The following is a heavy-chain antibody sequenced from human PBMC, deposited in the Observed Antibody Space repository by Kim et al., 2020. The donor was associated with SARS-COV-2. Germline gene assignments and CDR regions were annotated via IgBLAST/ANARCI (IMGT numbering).Heavy chain of an antibody. D-gene: IGHD2-2*01. CDR3: ARSRSSDWVFDY. Sequence: SETLSLTCTVSGGSVSSGSYHWSWIRQPPGKGLEWIGYISYSGSTNHNPSLKSRVTISIDKSKNQFSLKLSSVTAADTAEYYCARSRSSDWVFDYWGQGSLVTVSS. CDR2: ISYSGST. V-gene: IGHV4-61*01. CDR1: GGSVSSGSYH. J-gene: IGHJ4*02.